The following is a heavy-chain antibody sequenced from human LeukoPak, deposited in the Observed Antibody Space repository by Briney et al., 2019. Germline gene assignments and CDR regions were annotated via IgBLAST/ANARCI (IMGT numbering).Heavy chain of an antibody. V-gene: IGHV3-23*01. J-gene: IGHJ6*03. CDR1: GFTFTTHA. CDR3: ARGKNGDYSFFYYYYMDV. D-gene: IGHD4-17*01. Sequence: GGSLRLSCAASGFTFTTHAMSWVRQAPGKGLEWVSTISGSGGSTYYADSVKGRFTISRDNSKNTLYLQMNSLRAEDTAVYYCARGKNGDYSFFYYYYMDVWGKGTTVTVSS. CDR2: ISGSGGST.